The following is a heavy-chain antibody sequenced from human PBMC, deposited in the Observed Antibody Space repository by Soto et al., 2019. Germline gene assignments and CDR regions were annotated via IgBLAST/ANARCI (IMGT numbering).Heavy chain of an antibody. CDR2: IYPGDSDT. D-gene: IGHD2-2*01. V-gene: IGHV5-51*01. J-gene: IGHJ4*02. CDR1: GYSFTSYW. Sequence: GESLKISCKGSGYSFTSYWIGWVRQMPGKGLEWMGIIYPGDSDTRYSPSFQGQVTISADKSISTAYLQWSSLKASDTAMYYCARLLGYCSSTSCPGDYWGQGTLVTVS. CDR3: ARLLGYCSSTSCPGDY.